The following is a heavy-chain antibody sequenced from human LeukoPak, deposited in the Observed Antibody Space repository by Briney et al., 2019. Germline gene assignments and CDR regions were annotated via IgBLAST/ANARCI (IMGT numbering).Heavy chain of an antibody. CDR1: GGSISSSSYY. CDR2: IYYSGST. J-gene: IGHJ6*02. Sequence: SETLSLTCTVSGGSISSSSYYWGWIRQPPGKGLEWIGCIYYSGSTYYNPSLKSRVTISVDTPKHQFSLKLSSVTAADTAVYYCARQITAAGTYGMDVWGQGTTVTVSS. V-gene: IGHV4-39*01. D-gene: IGHD6-13*01. CDR3: ARQITAAGTYGMDV.